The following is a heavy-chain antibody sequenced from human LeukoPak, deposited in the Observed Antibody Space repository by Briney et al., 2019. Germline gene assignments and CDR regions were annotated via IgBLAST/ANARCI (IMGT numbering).Heavy chain of an antibody. J-gene: IGHJ4*02. D-gene: IGHD5-18*01. CDR1: GFTVSSYG. V-gene: IGHV3-23*01. CDR3: AKHEGYSYGLEYFDY. Sequence: PGGSLRLSCAASGFTVSSYGMTWVRQAPGKGLEWVSAFSATDGSAQYAESVRGRFTISRDNSKNSLYLQMNSLRDEDTAVYYCAKHEGYSYGLEYFDYWGQGTLVTVSS. CDR2: FSATDGSA.